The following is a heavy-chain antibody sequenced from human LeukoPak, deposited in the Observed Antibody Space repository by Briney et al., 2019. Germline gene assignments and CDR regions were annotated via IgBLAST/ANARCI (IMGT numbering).Heavy chain of an antibody. V-gene: IGHV5-51*01. CDR3: ARQSGSYRSGIDY. D-gene: IGHD1-26*01. CDR1: GYYFTSYW. Sequence: GESLKISCKGSGYYFTSYWIGGVRQMPGKGLEWMGIIYPGDSDTRSSPSFQGQVTISVDKSIDTAYLQWSSLKASDTAMYYCARQSGSYRSGIDYWGQGTLVTVSS. CDR2: IYPGDSDT. J-gene: IGHJ4*02.